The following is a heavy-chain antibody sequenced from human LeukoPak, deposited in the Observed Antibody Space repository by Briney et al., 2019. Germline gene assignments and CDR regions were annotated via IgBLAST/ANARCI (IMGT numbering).Heavy chain of an antibody. J-gene: IGHJ6*03. D-gene: IGHD3-10*01. CDR2: ISGSGDST. CDR3: ARLSAYYYGSFFYYYMDV. V-gene: IGHV3-23*01. CDR1: GFTFSNYA. Sequence: GGSLRLSCAASGFTFSNYAMRWVRQAPGKGLEWVSGISGSGDSTYYADSVKGRFTISRDNAKNSVYLHMNSLRAEDTALYYCARLSAYYYGSFFYYYMDVWGKGTTVTVSS.